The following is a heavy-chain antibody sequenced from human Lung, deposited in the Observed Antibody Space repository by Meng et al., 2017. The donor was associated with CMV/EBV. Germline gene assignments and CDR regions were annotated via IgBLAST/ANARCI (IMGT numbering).Heavy chain of an antibody. D-gene: IGHD6-19*01. Sequence: VQLQVSGPGLVTPSGTLSLTCAVSGGSISSSNWWSWVRQPPGKGLEWIGEIYHSGSTNYNPSLKSRVTISVDKSKNQFSLKLSSVTAADTAVYYCASFPPPGKQWLVTDYWGQGTLVTVSS. J-gene: IGHJ4*02. CDR2: IYHSGST. CDR1: GGSISSSNW. V-gene: IGHV4-4*02. CDR3: ASFPPPGKQWLVTDY.